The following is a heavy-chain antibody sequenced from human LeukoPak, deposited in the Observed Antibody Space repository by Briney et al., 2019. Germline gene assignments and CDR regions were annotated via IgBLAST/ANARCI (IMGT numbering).Heavy chain of an antibody. CDR3: AKPYYYDSSGHFDY. V-gene: IGHV3-30*18. J-gene: IGHJ4*02. CDR1: GFIFSNYG. Sequence: GGSLRLSCASSGFIFSNYGMHWVRQAPGKGLEWVGVISYDGSNKYYGDSVRGRFTISRDNSKNTLYLQMNSLRAEDTAVYYCAKPYYYDSSGHFDYWGRGTLVTVSS. CDR2: ISYDGSNK. D-gene: IGHD3-22*01.